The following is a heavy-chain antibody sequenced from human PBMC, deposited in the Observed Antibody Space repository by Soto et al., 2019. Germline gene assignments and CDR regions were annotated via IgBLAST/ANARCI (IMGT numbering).Heavy chain of an antibody. CDR1: SGFVRSSTYY. CDR2: IYYIGDI. V-gene: IGHV4-61*01. J-gene: IGHJ4*02. CDR3: ARHSRYYYFDY. D-gene: IGHD3-22*01. Sequence: PSETLSLTCTVSSGFVRSSTYYWSWIRQPPGKGLEWIGYIYYIGDINYNPSLKSRVTMSVDTSKNQFSLKLSSVTAADTAVYYCARHSRYYYFDYWGQGTLVTVSS.